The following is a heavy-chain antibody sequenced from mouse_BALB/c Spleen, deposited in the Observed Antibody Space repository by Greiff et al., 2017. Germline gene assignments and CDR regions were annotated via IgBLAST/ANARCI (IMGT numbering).Heavy chain of an antibody. V-gene: IGHV1-77*01. CDR2: IYPGSGNT. CDR3: AREGDDGPFDV. CDR1: GYTFTDYY. D-gene: IGHD2-3*01. J-gene: IGHJ1*01. Sequence: QVQLQQSGAELARPGASVKLSCKASGYTFTDYYINWVKQRTGQGLEWIGEIYPGSGNTYYNEKFKGKATLTADKSSSTAYMQLSSLTSEDSAVYFCAREGDDGPFDVWGAGTTVTVSS.